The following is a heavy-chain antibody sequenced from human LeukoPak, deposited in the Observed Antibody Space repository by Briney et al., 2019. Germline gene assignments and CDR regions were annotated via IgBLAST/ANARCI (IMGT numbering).Heavy chain of an antibody. D-gene: IGHD3-10*01. J-gene: IGHJ6*03. CDR3: ARDRLTMVRGVIRGYYYYMDV. Sequence: AGGSLRLSCAASGFTFSSYWMHWVRQAPGKGLVWVSRINSDGSSTSYADSVKGRFTISRDNAKNTLYLQMNSLRAEDTAVYYCARDRLTMVRGVIRGYYYYMDVWGKGTTVTVSS. CDR2: INSDGSST. CDR1: GFTFSSYW. V-gene: IGHV3-74*01.